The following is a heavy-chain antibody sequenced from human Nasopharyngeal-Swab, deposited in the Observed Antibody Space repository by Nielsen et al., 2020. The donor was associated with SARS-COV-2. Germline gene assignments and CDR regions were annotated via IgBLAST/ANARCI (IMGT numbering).Heavy chain of an antibody. J-gene: IGHJ4*02. D-gene: IGHD3-10*01. V-gene: IGHV4-4*02. CDR2: IYHSGST. CDR3: AKVLWFGELYY. CDR1: GDSISSSNW. Sequence: ETLSLTCAVSGDSISSSNWWRWVRQPPGKGLEWLGEIYHSGSTNYNPSLKSRVTISVEKSKNQFSLKLSSVTAADTAVYYCAKVLWFGELYYWGQGTLVTVSS.